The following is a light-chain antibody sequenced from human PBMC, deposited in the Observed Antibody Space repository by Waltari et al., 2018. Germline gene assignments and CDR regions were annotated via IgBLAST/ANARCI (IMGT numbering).Light chain of an antibody. CDR3: QQYNKWPWT. CDR2: GAS. Sequence: EIVMTTQSPATLSMSPGQRATLSCRASQSVSDNLAWYQQKGGQAPRLLIYGASTRATCIPARFSGSGSGTHFTLTISSLQSEDFAVYYCQQYNKWPWTFGQGTKVEIK. J-gene: IGKJ1*01. V-gene: IGKV3-15*01. CDR1: QSVSDN.